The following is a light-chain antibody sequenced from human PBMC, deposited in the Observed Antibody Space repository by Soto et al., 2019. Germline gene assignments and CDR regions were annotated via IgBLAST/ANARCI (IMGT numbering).Light chain of an antibody. J-gene: IGKJ3*01. Sequence: EIVMTQSPATLSVSPGERATVSCRASQSVSSNLAWYQQKPGQAPRLLIYGASTRATGIPARFSGSGSGTEFTLTISSLQSEDFAVYYCQQYNNWPPVTFGPGTKVDIK. CDR3: QQYNNWPPVT. CDR2: GAS. V-gene: IGKV3-15*01. CDR1: QSVSSN.